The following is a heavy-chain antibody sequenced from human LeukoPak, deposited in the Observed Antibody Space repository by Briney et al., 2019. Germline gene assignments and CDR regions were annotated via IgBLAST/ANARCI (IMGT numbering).Heavy chain of an antibody. D-gene: IGHD4-23*01. CDR2: IIPIFGTA. CDR3: AVYGGGNSDAFDI. CDR1: GGTFSSYA. Sequence: ASVKVSCKASGGTFSSYAISWVRQAPGQGLEWMGGIIPIFGTANYAQKFQGRVTITTDESTSTAYMELSSLRSEDTAVYYCAVYGGGNSDAFDIWGQGTMVTVSS. V-gene: IGHV1-69*05. J-gene: IGHJ3*02.